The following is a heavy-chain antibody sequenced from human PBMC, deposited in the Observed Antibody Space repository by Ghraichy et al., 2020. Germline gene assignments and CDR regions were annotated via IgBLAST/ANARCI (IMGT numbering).Heavy chain of an antibody. D-gene: IGHD6-19*01. J-gene: IGHJ3*02. V-gene: IGHV4-59*01. CDR3: ARDFSIAVASGDAFDI. CDR2: IYYSGST. CDR1: GGSISSYY. Sequence: SETLSLTCTVSGGSISSYYWSWIRQPPGKGLEWIGYIYYSGSTNYNPSLKSRVTISVDTSKNQFSLKLSSVTAADTAVYYCARDFSIAVASGDAFDIWGQGTMVTVSS.